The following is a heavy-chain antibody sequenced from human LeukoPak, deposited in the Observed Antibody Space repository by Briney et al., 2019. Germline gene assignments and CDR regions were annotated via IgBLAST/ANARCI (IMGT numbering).Heavy chain of an antibody. J-gene: IGHJ4*02. D-gene: IGHD1-14*01. CDR3: ARLTGTSSPGVDY. CDR1: GFTFSSYS. CDR2: IDADGSAT. Sequence: GGSLRLSCAASGFTFSSYSMHWIRQAPGKGLVWVSGIDADGSATVYADSVKGRSTISRDNAKNTVFLQMNSLTAEDTAVYFCARLTGTSSPGVDYWGQGTLVTVSS. V-gene: IGHV3-74*01.